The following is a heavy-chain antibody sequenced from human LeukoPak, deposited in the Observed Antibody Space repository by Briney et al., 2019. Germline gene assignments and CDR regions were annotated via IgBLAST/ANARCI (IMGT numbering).Heavy chain of an antibody. CDR3: AREGSGNTLGY. Sequence: PSVTLSLTCAVSGYSISSGYYWGWIRQPPQKGLEWIATIYRTGSTYYNPSLESRVTISVDTSKNQFSLKLSSVTAADTAVYYCAREGSGNTLGYWGQGTLVTVSS. V-gene: IGHV4-38-2*02. CDR2: IYRTGST. J-gene: IGHJ4*02. CDR1: GYSISSGYY. D-gene: IGHD2-15*01.